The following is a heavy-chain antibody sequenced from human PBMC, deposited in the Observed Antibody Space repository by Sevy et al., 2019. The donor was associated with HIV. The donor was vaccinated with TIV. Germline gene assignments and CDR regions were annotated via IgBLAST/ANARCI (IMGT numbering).Heavy chain of an antibody. CDR1: GFTFTNYG. CDR3: XXXXXXXXXXXXXXXFTPDR. J-gene: IGHJ5*02. CDR2: MWFDGSNK. V-gene: IGHV3-33*01. Sequence: GGSLRLSCAASGFTFTNYGMHWVRQAPGKGLDWVALMWFDGSNKYYADSVKGRFTISRDNSKNTVYLQMNSLRVEDXXXXXXXXXXXXXXXXXXXXXFTPDRWGQGTLVTVSS.